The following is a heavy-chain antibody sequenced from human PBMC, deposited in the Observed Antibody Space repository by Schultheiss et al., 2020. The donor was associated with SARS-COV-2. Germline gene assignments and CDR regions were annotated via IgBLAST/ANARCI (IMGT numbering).Heavy chain of an antibody. CDR2: IVGSGFDT. CDR3: AKDLKNYYGSGFDY. V-gene: IGHV3-23*01. D-gene: IGHD3-10*01. Sequence: GGSLRLSCAASGFPFSHFAMNWVRQAPGKGLEWVSAIVGSGFDTYLADPVKGRFTISRDNSKNVLYLQMNSLRAEDTAVYYCAKDLKNYYGSGFDYWGQGTLVTVSS. J-gene: IGHJ4*02. CDR1: GFPFSHFA.